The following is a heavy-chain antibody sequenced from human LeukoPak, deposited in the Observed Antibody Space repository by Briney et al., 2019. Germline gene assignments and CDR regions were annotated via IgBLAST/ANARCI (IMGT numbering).Heavy chain of an antibody. CDR3: VRGVDY. CDR1: GFTFRTYR. Sequence: GGSLRLSCAASGFTFRTYRMNWVRQAPGKGLEWVSYISPGSTTIYYADSVKGRFTISRDNAKNSLYLQMNSLRDEDTAVYYCVRGVDYWGQGTLVTVSS. CDR2: ISPGSTTI. V-gene: IGHV3-48*02. J-gene: IGHJ4*02.